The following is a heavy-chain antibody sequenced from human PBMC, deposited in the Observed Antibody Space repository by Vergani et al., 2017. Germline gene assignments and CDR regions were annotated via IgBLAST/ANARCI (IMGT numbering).Heavy chain of an antibody. CDR3: ARGVVVITYYYMDV. Sequence: QVQLQESGPGLVKPSETLSLTCTVSGGSISSYYWSWIRQPPGKGLEWIGYIYYSGSTNYNPSLKSRVAISVDTSKNQFSLKLSAVTAADTAVYYCARGVVVITYYYMDVWGKGTTVTVSS. D-gene: IGHD3-22*01. CDR1: GGSISSYY. J-gene: IGHJ6*03. V-gene: IGHV4-59*01. CDR2: IYYSGST.